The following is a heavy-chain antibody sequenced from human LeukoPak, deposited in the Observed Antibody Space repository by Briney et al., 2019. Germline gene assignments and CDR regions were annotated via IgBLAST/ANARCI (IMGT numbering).Heavy chain of an antibody. Sequence: VASVKVSCKASGYTFTNSYIHWVRQAPGQGFQWMGLINPGGGNTNYAQNLQGRLTMTRDTSTTTVYMELSGLRSEDTAIYYCARIRDGYNDAYDIWGQGTVVTVPS. V-gene: IGHV1-46*04. J-gene: IGHJ3*02. CDR3: ARIRDGYNDAYDI. CDR2: INPGGGNT. D-gene: IGHD5-24*01. CDR1: GYTFTNSY.